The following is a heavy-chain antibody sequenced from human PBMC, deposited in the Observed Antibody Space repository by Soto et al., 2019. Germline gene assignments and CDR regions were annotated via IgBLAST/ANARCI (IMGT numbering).Heavy chain of an antibody. CDR2: IFPKFGTT. D-gene: IGHD3-16*02. J-gene: IGHJ6*02. Sequence: QVQLVQSGAEVKKPGSSVKVSCKASGDTDTNYVISWVRQAPGQGLEWMGGIFPKFGTTYSAQKLQDRLTITADESTATVYMQLSSLRLDDTAVYYCEAEMTFGKLSVVWGQGTTVTVSS. V-gene: IGHV1-69*01. CDR3: EAEMTFGKLSVV. CDR1: GDTDTNYV.